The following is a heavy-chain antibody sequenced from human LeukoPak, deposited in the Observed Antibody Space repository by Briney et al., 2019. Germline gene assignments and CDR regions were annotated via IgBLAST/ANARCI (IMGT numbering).Heavy chain of an antibody. D-gene: IGHD1-26*01. Sequence: SETLSLTCTVSGGSISSSSYYWGWIRQPPGKGLEWIGSIYYSGSTYYNPSLKSRVTISVDTSKNQFSLKLSSVTAADTAVYYCARDTGIVGASGFDIWGQGTMVTVSS. J-gene: IGHJ3*02. V-gene: IGHV4-39*07. CDR1: GGSISSSSYY. CDR2: IYYSGST. CDR3: ARDTGIVGASGFDI.